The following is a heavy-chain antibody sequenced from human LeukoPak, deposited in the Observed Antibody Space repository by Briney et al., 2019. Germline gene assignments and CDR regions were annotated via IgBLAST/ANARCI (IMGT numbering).Heavy chain of an antibody. CDR1: GFTFSSYS. V-gene: IGHV3-21*01. Sequence: GGSLRLSCAASGFTFSSYSMNWVRQAPGKGLEWVSSITSSSSFIYYADSMKGRFTISGDNAKNSLFLQMNSLRAEDTAVYYCARLPASRAASVDYSYYMDVWGKGTTVTVSS. D-gene: IGHD6-25*01. CDR3: ARLPASRAASVDYSYYMDV. J-gene: IGHJ6*03. CDR2: ITSSSSFI.